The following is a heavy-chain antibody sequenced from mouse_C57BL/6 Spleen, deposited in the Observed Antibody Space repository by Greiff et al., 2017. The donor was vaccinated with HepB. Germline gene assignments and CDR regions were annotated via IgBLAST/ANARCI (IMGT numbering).Heavy chain of an antibody. D-gene: IGHD3-2*02. CDR2: IYPGSGST. V-gene: IGHV1-55*01. CDR3: ATAQASPFAY. CDR1: GYTFTSYW. J-gene: IGHJ3*01. Sequence: QVHVKQPGAELVKPGASVKMSCKASGYTFTSYWITWVKQRPGQGLEWIGDIYPGSGSTNYNEKFKSKATLTVDTSSSTAYMQLSSLTSEDSAVYYCATAQASPFAYWGQGTLVTVSA.